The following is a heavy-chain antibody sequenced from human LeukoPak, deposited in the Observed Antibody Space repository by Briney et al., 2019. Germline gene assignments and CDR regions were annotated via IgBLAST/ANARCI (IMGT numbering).Heavy chain of an antibody. V-gene: IGHV3-30*18. CDR2: ISYDGTNT. CDR3: AKDFPEFGSGSHLNY. Sequence: GGSLRLSCAASGFTFSDYGMHWVRQAPGKGLEGVAIISYDGTNTYYADSVKGRFIISRDNSKNTLFLQMNSLRPDDTALYYCAKDFPEFGSGSHLNYWGQGTLVTVSS. CDR1: GFTFSDYG. J-gene: IGHJ4*02. D-gene: IGHD3-10*01.